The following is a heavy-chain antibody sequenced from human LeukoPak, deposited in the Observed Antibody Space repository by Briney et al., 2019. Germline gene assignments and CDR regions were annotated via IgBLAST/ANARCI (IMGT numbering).Heavy chain of an antibody. Sequence: PSETLSLTCAVYGGSFSGYYWSWIRQPPGKGLEWIGETNHSGSTNYNPSLKSRVTISVDTSKNQFSLKLSSVTAADTAVYYCARGGRGSSWTHGYWGQGTLVTVSS. CDR2: TNHSGST. D-gene: IGHD6-13*01. CDR1: GGSFSGYY. V-gene: IGHV4-34*01. J-gene: IGHJ4*02. CDR3: ARGGRGSSWTHGY.